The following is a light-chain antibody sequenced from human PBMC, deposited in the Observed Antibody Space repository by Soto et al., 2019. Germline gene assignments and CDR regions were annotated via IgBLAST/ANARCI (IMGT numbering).Light chain of an antibody. CDR3: LQDYNYPRT. Sequence: AIQMTQSPSSLSASIGDRVTITCRASQDISNELGWYQQKPGKAPKLLISAASSLEEGVPSRFSGSGSGTDFTLTISSLRPEDVATYFCLQDYNYPRTFGQGTKVEIK. J-gene: IGKJ1*01. V-gene: IGKV1-6*01. CDR2: AAS. CDR1: QDISNE.